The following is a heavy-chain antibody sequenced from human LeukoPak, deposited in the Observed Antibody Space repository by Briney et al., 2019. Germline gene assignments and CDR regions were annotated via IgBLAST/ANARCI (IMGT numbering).Heavy chain of an antibody. CDR1: GFTFSNYA. D-gene: IGHD1/OR15-1a*01. J-gene: IGHJ4*02. CDR2: IRSSGDIT. Sequence: PGGSLRLSCVASGFTFSNYAMSWVRQAPGKGPEWVSGIRSSGDITYYAHSVKGRFTISRDNSKNTLYLQMNSLRAEDTALYYCAKGNWNKLHVFDYWGQGILVTVSS. CDR3: AKGNWNKLHVFDY. V-gene: IGHV3-23*01.